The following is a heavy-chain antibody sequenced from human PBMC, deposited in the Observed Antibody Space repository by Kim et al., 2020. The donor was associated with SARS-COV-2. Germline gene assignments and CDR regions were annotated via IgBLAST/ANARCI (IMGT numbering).Heavy chain of an antibody. J-gene: IGHJ4*02. CDR1: RRKE. V-gene: IGHV3-53*04. CDR2: IYSGGST. Sequence: RRKERRGGRKGKGKGGEWVSVIYSGGSTYYADSVKGRFTISRHNSKNTLYLQMNSLRAEDTAVYYCARDLSWDSSSPLGYWGQGT. D-gene: IGHD6-6*01. CDR3: ARDLSWDSSSPLGY.